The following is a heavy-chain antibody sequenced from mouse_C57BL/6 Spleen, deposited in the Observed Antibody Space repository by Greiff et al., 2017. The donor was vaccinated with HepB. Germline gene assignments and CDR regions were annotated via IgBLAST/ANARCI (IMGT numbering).Heavy chain of an antibody. D-gene: IGHD4-1*01. V-gene: IGHV1-19*01. Sequence: VQLQQSGPVLVKPGASVKMSCKASGYTFTDYYMNWVKQSHGKGLEWIGVINPYNGGTSYNQKFKGKATLTVDKSSSTAYMELNSLTSEASAVYYCARDWYAMDYWGQGTSVTVSS. J-gene: IGHJ4*01. CDR1: GYTFTDYY. CDR3: ARDWYAMDY. CDR2: INPYNGGT.